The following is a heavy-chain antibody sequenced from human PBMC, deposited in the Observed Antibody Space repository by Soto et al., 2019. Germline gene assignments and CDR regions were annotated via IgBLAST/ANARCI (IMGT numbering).Heavy chain of an antibody. CDR3: AKDRGIAVAGPVYYGMDV. CDR2: ISGSGGST. J-gene: IGHJ6*02. D-gene: IGHD6-19*01. V-gene: IGHV3-23*01. CDR1: GFTFSSYA. Sequence: PGGSLRLSCAASGFTFSSYAMSWVRQAPGKGLEWVSAISGSGGSTYYADSVKGRFTISRDNSKNTLYLQMNSLRAEDTAVYYCAKDRGIAVAGPVYYGMDVWGQGTTVTVSS.